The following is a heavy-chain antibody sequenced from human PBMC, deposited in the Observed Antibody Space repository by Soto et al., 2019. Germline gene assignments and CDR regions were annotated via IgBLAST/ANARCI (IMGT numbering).Heavy chain of an antibody. J-gene: IGHJ4*02. Sequence: DVQLLESGGGVVQSGGSLRLSCSASGFAFSDYSMHWVRQAPGKGLEWVSAISGGGGNTYYAGSVNGGFTISRDNSRNTLYLQMHSLRDDDTALYYCAKETYGSGWTLDSWGQGTRATVSS. CDR1: GFAFSDYS. CDR2: ISGGGGNT. V-gene: IGHV3-23*01. D-gene: IGHD6-19*01. CDR3: AKETYGSGWTLDS.